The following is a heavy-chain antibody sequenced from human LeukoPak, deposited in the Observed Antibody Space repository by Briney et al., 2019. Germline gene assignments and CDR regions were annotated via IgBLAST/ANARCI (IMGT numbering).Heavy chain of an antibody. V-gene: IGHV4-59*08. J-gene: IGHJ4*02. Sequence: SETLSLTCTVSGGSISSYCWSWIRQPPGKGLEWIGYIYYSGSTNYNPSLKSRVTISVDTSKNQFSLKLSSVTAADTAVYYCASFYGDYYFDYWGQGTLVTVSS. D-gene: IGHD4-17*01. CDR3: ASFYGDYYFDY. CDR2: IYYSGST. CDR1: GGSISSYC.